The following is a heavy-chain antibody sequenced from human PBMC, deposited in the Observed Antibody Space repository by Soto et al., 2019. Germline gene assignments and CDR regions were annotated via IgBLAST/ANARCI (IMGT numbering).Heavy chain of an antibody. J-gene: IGHJ4*02. V-gene: IGHV3-7*03. D-gene: IGHD1-26*01. CDR3: ARDREWEPSQEGFDY. CDR1: EFTFSDYW. Sequence: EVQLVESGGGLVQPGGSLRLSCVASEFTFSDYWMSWVRQAPGKGLEWVATINQDGSEKFFVDSVKGRFTISRDNTKKSLYLQMYSLSVEDTALYYCARDREWEPSQEGFDYWGQGTLVTVSS. CDR2: INQDGSEK.